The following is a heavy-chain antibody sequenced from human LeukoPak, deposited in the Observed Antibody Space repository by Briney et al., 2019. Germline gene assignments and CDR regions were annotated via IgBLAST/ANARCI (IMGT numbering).Heavy chain of an antibody. CDR3: ARAPSAAGTLFIDC. CDR2: IGTAGDT. J-gene: IGHJ4*02. CDR1: GFTFSSYD. Sequence: PGGSLRLSCAASGFTFSSYDMHWVRQATGKGLEWVSAIGTAGDTYYPGSVKGRFTISRENAKNSLYLQMNSLRAGDTAVYYCARAPSAAGTLFIDCWGQGTLVTVSS. D-gene: IGHD6-13*01. V-gene: IGHV3-13*01.